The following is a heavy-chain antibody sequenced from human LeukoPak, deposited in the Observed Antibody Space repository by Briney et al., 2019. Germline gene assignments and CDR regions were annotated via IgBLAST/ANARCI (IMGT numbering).Heavy chain of an antibody. V-gene: IGHV7-4-1*02. CDR2: VNTNTGNP. J-gene: IGHJ6*03. CDR3: ARGTGLGYYYYYMDV. CDR1: GYIFTSYP. Sequence: ASVKVSCKTSGYIFTSYPINWVRQAPGQGLEWMGWVNTNTGNPTFAQGFTGRFVFSLDTSVSTAYLQISSLKAEDTAMYYCARGTGLGYYYYYMDVWGKGTTVTISS. D-gene: IGHD3/OR15-3a*01.